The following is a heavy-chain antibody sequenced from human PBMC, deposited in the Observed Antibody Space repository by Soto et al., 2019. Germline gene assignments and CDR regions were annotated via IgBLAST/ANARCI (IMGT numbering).Heavy chain of an antibody. V-gene: IGHV1-2*02. J-gene: IGHJ3*02. Sequence: QLHLVQSGAVVKKPGASVTVSCSASGYPVTAYYMHWVRQAPGRGLEWMGGINPATGAAKYTQTFQGRFTMTRDNSTSTVYMEMSGLTSEDTAVFYCAKGGGVGVAGSAAFDMWGQGTLVTVSS. CDR1: GYPVTAYY. CDR2: INPATGAA. D-gene: IGHD3-3*01. CDR3: AKGGGVGVAGSAAFDM.